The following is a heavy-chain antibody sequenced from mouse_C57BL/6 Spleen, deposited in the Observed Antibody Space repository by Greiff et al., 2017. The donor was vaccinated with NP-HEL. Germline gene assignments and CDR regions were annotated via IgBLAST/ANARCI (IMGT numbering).Heavy chain of an antibody. CDR1: GYSITSGYY. CDR2: ISYDGSN. CDR3: ARGRLLYFDY. V-gene: IGHV3-6*01. D-gene: IGHD2-3*01. Sequence: EVQLQESGPGLVKPSQSLSLTCSVTGYSITSGYYWNWIRQFPGNKLEWMGYISYDGSNNYNPSLKNRISITRDTSKNQFFLKLNSVTTEDTATYYCARGRLLYFDYWGQGTTLTVSS. J-gene: IGHJ2*01.